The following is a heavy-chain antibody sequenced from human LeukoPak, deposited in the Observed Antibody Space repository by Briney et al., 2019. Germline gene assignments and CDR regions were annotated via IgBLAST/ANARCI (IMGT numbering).Heavy chain of an antibody. CDR2: ISGNGGST. J-gene: IGHJ4*02. Sequence: GESLKISCAASGFTFSSYAMSWVRQAPGKGLEWVSAISGNGGSTYYADSVKGRFTISRDNSKNTLWLQMNSLRAEDTAVYYCAKDRQPSHSSGWYPLDYWGQGTLVTVSS. V-gene: IGHV3-23*01. CDR3: AKDRQPSHSSGWYPLDY. CDR1: GFTFSSYA. D-gene: IGHD6-19*01.